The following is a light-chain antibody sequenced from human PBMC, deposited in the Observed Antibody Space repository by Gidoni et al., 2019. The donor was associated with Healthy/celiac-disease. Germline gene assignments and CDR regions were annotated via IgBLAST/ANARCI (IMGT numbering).Light chain of an antibody. CDR2: GAS. V-gene: IGKV3-20*01. CDR1: QSVSSSY. J-gene: IGKJ1*01. CDR3: QQYGSSPWT. Sequence: ENGLTQSPGTLSLSPGERATLPCRASQSVSSSYVAWYQQKPGQAPRLLIYGASSRATGVPDRFSGSGSGTDFTLTISRLEPEDFAVYYCQQYGSSPWTFGQGTKVEIK.